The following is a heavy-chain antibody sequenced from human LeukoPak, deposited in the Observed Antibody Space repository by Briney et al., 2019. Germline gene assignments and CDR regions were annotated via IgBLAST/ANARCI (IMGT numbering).Heavy chain of an antibody. J-gene: IGHJ5*02. D-gene: IGHD2-2*02. CDR1: GGSFRGYY. CDR2: INHSGST. Sequence: SETLSLTCAVYGGSFRGYYWSWIRQPPGKGLEWIGEINHSGSTNYNPSLKSRVTISVDTSKNQFSLKLSSVTAADTAVYYCARGRCSSTSCYSSTVKTYNWFGPWGQGALVTVSS. V-gene: IGHV4-34*01. CDR3: ARGRCSSTSCYSSTVKTYNWFGP.